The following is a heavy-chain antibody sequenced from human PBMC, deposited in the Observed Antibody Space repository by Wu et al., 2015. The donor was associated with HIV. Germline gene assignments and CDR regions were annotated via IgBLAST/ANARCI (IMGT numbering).Heavy chain of an antibody. CDR3: ARNTGSVATSLYSLGV. J-gene: IGHJ6*02. Sequence: QAQLVQFGAEVKKPGSSVKVTCKASGDGFTSYAVSWVRQAPGQGLGWMGGINPLFGTTKHAQKFLDRVAFTTDESKTTAYMELSSLTSEDTGVYYCARNTGSVATSLYSLGVWGQGTTVTVSS. CDR1: GDGFTSYA. D-gene: IGHD6-19*01. V-gene: IGHV1-69*05. CDR2: INPLFGTT.